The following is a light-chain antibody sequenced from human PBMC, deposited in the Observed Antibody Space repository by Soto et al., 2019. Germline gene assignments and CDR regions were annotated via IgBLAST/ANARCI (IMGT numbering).Light chain of an antibody. CDR1: SSNIGSNT. CDR2: SNN. V-gene: IGLV1-44*01. J-gene: IGLJ2*01. Sequence: QPVLTQPPSASGTPGQRVTISCSGSSSNIGSNTVNWYQQLPGPAPQLLIYSNNQRPSGVPDRFSCSKSGTSASLAISGLQSEDADDYYCAAWDDSLNGVVFGGGTKLTVL. CDR3: AAWDDSLNGVV.